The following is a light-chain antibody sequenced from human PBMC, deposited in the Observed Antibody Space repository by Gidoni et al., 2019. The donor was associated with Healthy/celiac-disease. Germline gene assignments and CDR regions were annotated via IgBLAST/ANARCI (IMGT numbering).Light chain of an antibody. CDR2: DAS. CDR1: QSVSIY. CDR3: QQRSNWLT. Sequence: EIALTPSPATLSLSPGESATLSCRASQSVSIYLAWYQQTPGQAPRLLIYDASNSATGIPARFSGSGSGTDFTLTISSLEPEDFADYYCQQRSNWLTFGGGTKVEIK. J-gene: IGKJ4*01. V-gene: IGKV3-11*01.